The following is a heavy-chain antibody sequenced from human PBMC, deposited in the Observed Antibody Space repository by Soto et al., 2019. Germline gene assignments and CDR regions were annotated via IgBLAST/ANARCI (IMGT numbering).Heavy chain of an antibody. J-gene: IGHJ4*02. Sequence: SETLSLTCAVYGGSFSGYHWSWIRQPPGKGLEWIGEINHSGSTNYNPSLKSRVTISVDTSKNQFPLKLSSVTAADTAVYYCARGGYSGYRDYWGQGTLVTVSS. CDR3: ARGGYSGYRDY. V-gene: IGHV4-34*01. CDR2: INHSGST. D-gene: IGHD5-12*01. CDR1: GGSFSGYH.